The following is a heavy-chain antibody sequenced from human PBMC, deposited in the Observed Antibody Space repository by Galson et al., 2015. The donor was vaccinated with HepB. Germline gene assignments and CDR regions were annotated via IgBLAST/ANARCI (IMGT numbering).Heavy chain of an antibody. CDR2: INTNTGNP. CDR1: GYTFTTYT. V-gene: IGHV7-4-1*02. J-gene: IGHJ4*02. CDR3: ARGSRWSGYYNGIYFDY. D-gene: IGHD3-3*01. Sequence: SVKVSCKASGYTFTTYTMNWVRQAPGQGLEWMGWINTNTGNPTYAQGFTGRFVFSLDTSVSTAYLQISSLKAEDTAVYYCARGSRWSGYYNGIYFDYWGQGTLVTVSS.